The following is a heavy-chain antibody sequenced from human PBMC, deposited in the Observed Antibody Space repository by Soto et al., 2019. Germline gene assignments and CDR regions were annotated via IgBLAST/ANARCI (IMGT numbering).Heavy chain of an antibody. CDR2: IWYDGSNK. CDR1: GFTFSSYG. Sequence: GGSLRLSCAASGFTFSSYGMHWVRQAPGKGLEWVAVIWYDGSNKYYADSVKGRFTISRDNSKNTLYLQMNSLRAEDTAVYYCARESGDTAQLWLQAGYYYGMDVWGQGTTVTVSS. D-gene: IGHD5-18*01. J-gene: IGHJ6*02. V-gene: IGHV3-33*01. CDR3: ARESGDTAQLWLQAGYYYGMDV.